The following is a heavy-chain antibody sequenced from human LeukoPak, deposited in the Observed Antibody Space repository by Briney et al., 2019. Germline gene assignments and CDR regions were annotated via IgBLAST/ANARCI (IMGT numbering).Heavy chain of an antibody. CDR1: GYSFIGYY. Sequence: GASVKVSCKASGYSFIGYYIQWVRQAPGQGLEWMGWISAYNGNTNYAQKLQGRVTMTTDTSTSTAYMELRSLRSDDTAVYYCARVVITMVRGVSFNWFDPWGQGTLVTVSS. D-gene: IGHD3-10*01. V-gene: IGHV1-18*04. CDR3: ARVVITMVRGVSFNWFDP. J-gene: IGHJ5*02. CDR2: ISAYNGNT.